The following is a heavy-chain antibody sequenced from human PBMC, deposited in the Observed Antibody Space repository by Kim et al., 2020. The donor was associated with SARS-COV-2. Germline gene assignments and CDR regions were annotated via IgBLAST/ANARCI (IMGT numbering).Heavy chain of an antibody. Sequence: TSYTPSLKSRATISVDRSKNQFSLTLTSVTAADTAVYYCTRGPYSDYFDYWGQGTLVTVSS. CDR3: TRGPYSDYFDY. V-gene: IGHV4-30-2*01. CDR2: T. D-gene: IGHD4-4*01. J-gene: IGHJ4*02.